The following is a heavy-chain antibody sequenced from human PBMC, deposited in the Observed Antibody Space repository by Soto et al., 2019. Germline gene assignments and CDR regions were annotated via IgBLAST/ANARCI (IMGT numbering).Heavy chain of an antibody. D-gene: IGHD3-16*02. CDR2: IFYGAST. J-gene: IGHJ5*02. CDR1: GGSIISRNYY. Sequence: QLQLQESGPGLVKPSETLSLTCTVSGGSIISRNYYWGWIRQPPGKGLEWIGSIFYGASTYYNPSLKSRVTISVDTSKNQFSLKLTSVTAADTAVYFCARSFYMGGWFDPWGQGTLVTVSS. V-gene: IGHV4-39*01. CDR3: ARSFYMGGWFDP.